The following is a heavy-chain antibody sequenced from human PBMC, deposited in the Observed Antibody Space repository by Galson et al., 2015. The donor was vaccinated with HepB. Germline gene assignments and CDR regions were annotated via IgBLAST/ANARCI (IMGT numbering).Heavy chain of an antibody. D-gene: IGHD3-16*02. Sequence: SVKVSCKASGYTFSNYGVSWVRQAPGQGLEWMGWISAFNGKTNYAQKFQVRVTMTTDTSASTAYMELTSLASDDTAVYYCARDLGEGIDYFDYWGQGTLVTVSS. CDR2: ISAFNGKT. CDR1: GYTFSNYG. V-gene: IGHV1-18*01. J-gene: IGHJ4*02. CDR3: ARDLGEGIDYFDY.